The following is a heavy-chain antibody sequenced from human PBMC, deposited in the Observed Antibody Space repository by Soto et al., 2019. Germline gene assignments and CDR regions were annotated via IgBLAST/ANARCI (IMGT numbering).Heavy chain of an antibody. J-gene: IGHJ4*02. CDR2: VYYTGST. Sequence: SETLSLTCSVFGGSISGSYWSWIRQSPGKGLEWLGYVYYTGSTNYSPSLRSRVSISVDTSTNEFSLRLSSVTAADTAVYFCARSVAVPGAHIDYWGQGTQVT. D-gene: IGHD6-19*01. V-gene: IGHV4-59*01. CDR3: ARSVAVPGAHIDY. CDR1: GGSISGSY.